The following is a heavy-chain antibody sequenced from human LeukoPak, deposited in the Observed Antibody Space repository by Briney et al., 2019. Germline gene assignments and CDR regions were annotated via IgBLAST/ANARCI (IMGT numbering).Heavy chain of an antibody. J-gene: IGHJ4*02. CDR3: AREQADYYFDY. Sequence: QPEGSLRLSCAASGFTFSSYWMSWVRQAPGKGLEWVANIKQDGSEKYYVDSVKGRFTISRDNAKNSLYLRMNSLRAEDTAVYYCAREQADYYFDYWGQGTLVTVSS. CDR2: IKQDGSEK. CDR1: GFTFSSYW. V-gene: IGHV3-7*01. D-gene: IGHD6-13*01.